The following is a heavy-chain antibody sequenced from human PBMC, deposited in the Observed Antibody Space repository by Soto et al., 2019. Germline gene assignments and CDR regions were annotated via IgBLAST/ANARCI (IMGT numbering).Heavy chain of an antibody. CDR2: IHYSGST. CDR3: ASVYSSGYYHWFDP. D-gene: IGHD3-22*01. J-gene: IGHJ5*02. V-gene: IGHV4-31*03. Sequence: QVQLQESGPGLVKPSQTLSLTCTVSGGSISSGGYYWSWIRQHPGKGLGWIGYIHYSGSTYYNPSLSSRVTISVDTSKNQFSLKLSSVTAADTAVYYCASVYSSGYYHWFDPWGQGTLVTVSS. CDR1: GGSISSGGYY.